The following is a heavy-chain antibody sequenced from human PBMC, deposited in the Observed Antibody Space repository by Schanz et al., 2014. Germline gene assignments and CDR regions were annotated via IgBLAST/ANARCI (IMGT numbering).Heavy chain of an antibody. V-gene: IGHV3-23*04. CDR3: AKDAPYPFDL. Sequence: EVQLVESGGGWVQPGGSLRLSCAASGFTFSDYSMNWVRQAPGKGLEWVSSISSGGGSTYYADSVKGRFTMSRDNSKNTLYLQMNSLRAEDTAIYYCAKDAPYPFDLWGRGTLITVSS. J-gene: IGHJ2*01. CDR2: ISSGGGST. CDR1: GFTFSDYS.